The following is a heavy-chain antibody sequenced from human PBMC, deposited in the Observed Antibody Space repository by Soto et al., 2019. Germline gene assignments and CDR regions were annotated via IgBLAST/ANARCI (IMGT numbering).Heavy chain of an antibody. V-gene: IGHV3-23*01. D-gene: IGHD4-17*01. J-gene: IGHJ5*01. CDR1: GFTFSNYG. Sequence: PGGSLRLSCAASGFTFSNYGRNWVRQAPGKGPEWVSGISSNGDTANYADSVNGRFTISRDNSKNALYMQMNGLRPEDTAVYYCAKDLSRWPHYAFDSWVQGTLVTVSS. CDR2: ISSNGDTA. CDR3: AKDLSRWPHYAFDS.